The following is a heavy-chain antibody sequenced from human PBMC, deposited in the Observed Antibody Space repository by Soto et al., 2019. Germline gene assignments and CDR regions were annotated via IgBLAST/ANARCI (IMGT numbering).Heavy chain of an antibody. J-gene: IGHJ4*02. V-gene: IGHV4-59*01. CDR2: IYSSGST. CDR1: GGSISTYS. CDR3: ARVGYCISINCYDHDY. Sequence: SETLSLTCTVSGGSISTYSWSWIRQPPGKGLEWIGYIYSSGSTNYNPSLKSRVTISVDTSKNQFSLKLSSVTAADTAVYYCARVGYCISINCYDHDYWGQGTLVTVS. D-gene: IGHD2-2*01.